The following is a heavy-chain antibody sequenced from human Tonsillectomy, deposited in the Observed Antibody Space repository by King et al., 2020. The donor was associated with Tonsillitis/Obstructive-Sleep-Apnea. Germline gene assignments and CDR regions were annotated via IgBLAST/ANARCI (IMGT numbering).Heavy chain of an antibody. J-gene: IGHJ4*02. D-gene: IGHD1-26*01. Sequence: VQLVESGGGLVQPGGSLRLSCVASGFTFSDHYMDWARQAPGKGLEWVGRTRNKANSYTTEYAASVKGRFTISRDDSRNSLYLQMKSLKTEDTAVYYCVRVRSIVGAYDLDYWGQGPLVTVSS. V-gene: IGHV3-72*01. CDR3: VRVRSIVGAYDLDY. CDR1: GFTFSDHY. CDR2: TRNKANSYTT.